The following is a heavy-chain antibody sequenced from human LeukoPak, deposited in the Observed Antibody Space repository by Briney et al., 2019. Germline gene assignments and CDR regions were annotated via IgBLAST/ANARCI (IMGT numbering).Heavy chain of an antibody. D-gene: IGHD6-19*01. V-gene: IGHV3-74*01. CDR2: VNTDGSST. Sequence: GGSLRLSCGASGFSFSSYWMHWVRHAPGKGLMWVSRVNTDGSSTTYADSVEGRSTISRDNARNTLYLQMNSLRAEDTAVYYCARSSYPYYFDYWGQGTLVTVSS. CDR1: GFSFSSYW. J-gene: IGHJ4*02. CDR3: ARSSYPYYFDY.